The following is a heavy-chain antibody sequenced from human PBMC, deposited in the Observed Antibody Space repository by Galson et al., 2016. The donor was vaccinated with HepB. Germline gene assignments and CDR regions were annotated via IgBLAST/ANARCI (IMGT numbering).Heavy chain of an antibody. J-gene: IGHJ5*02. CDR3: ARARDPGGMLTGYFP. V-gene: IGHV4-38-2*02. Sequence: SETLSLTCSVSDFSVSSGHFWVWIRQPPGKGLVWIGSIFHSGSPYYNPSLERRLTMSVDTSKNQFSLRLTSVSASDTAIYYCARARDPGGMLTGYFPWGQGTRVTVSS. CDR2: IFHSGSP. CDR1: DFSVSSGHF. D-gene: IGHD3-9*01.